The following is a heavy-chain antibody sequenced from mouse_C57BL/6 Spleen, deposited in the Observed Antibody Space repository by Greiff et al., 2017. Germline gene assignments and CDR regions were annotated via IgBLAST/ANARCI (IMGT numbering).Heavy chain of an antibody. Sequence: LVESGAELVRPGASVKLSCKASGYTFTDYYINWVKQRPGQGLEWIARIYPGSGNTYYNEKFKGKATLTAEKSSSTAYMQLSSLTSEDSAVYFCARDGYYGSSPWFAYWGQGTLVTVSA. CDR2: IYPGSGNT. CDR3: ARDGYYGSSPWFAY. CDR1: GYTFTDYY. J-gene: IGHJ3*01. V-gene: IGHV1-76*01. D-gene: IGHD1-1*01.